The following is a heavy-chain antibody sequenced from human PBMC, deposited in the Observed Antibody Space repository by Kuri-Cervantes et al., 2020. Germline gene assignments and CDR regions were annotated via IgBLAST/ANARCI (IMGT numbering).Heavy chain of an antibody. V-gene: IGHV4-59*06. CDR3: AGVDTAMALFDY. D-gene: IGHD5-18*01. Sequence: SETLSLTCAASGFTVSSNYMSWVRQAPGKGLEWIGYIYYSGSTYYNPSLKSRVTISVDTSKNQFSLKLSSVTAADTAVYYCAGVDTAMALFDYWGQGTLVTVSS. CDR2: IYYSGST. J-gene: IGHJ4*02. CDR1: GFTVSSNY.